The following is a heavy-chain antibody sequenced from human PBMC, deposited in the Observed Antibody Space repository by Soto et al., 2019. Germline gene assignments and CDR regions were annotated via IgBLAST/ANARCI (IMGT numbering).Heavy chain of an antibody. V-gene: IGHV3-66*01. CDR2: FYDGGAT. CDR3: ARGWYYFDY. J-gene: IGHJ4*02. Sequence: GGSLRLSCAASGFTVSSNYMTWVRQAPGKGLEWVSGFYDGGATDYADSVKGRFTISRDNSKNTLSLQMNSLRAEDTAVYYCARGWYYFDYWGQGTLVTVSS. CDR1: GFTVSSNY. D-gene: IGHD2-15*01.